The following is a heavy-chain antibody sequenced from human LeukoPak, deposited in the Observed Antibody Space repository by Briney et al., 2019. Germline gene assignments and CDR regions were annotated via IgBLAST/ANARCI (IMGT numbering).Heavy chain of an antibody. CDR2: IKQDGSEK. Sequence: GGSLRLSCAASGFTFSSYWMSWVRQAPGKGLEWVANIKQDGSEKYYVDSVKGRFTISRDNAKNSLYLQMNSLRAEDTAVYYCARVARDVDTAMVYDAFDIWGQGTMVTVSS. V-gene: IGHV3-7*01. J-gene: IGHJ3*02. CDR3: ARVARDVDTAMVYDAFDI. D-gene: IGHD5-18*01. CDR1: GFTFSSYW.